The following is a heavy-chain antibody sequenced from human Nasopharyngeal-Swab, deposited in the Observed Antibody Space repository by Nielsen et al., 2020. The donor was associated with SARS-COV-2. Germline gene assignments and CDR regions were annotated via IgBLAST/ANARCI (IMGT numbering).Heavy chain of an antibody. J-gene: IGHJ4*02. CDR3: AKQSWGYSYGYYFDY. CDR2: IKQDGSEK. D-gene: IGHD5-18*01. V-gene: IGHV3-7*01. Sequence: WIRQPPGKGLEWVANIKQDGSEKYYVDSVKGRFTISRDNAKNSLYLQMNSLRAEDTAVYYCAKQSWGYSYGYYFDYWGQGTLVTVSS.